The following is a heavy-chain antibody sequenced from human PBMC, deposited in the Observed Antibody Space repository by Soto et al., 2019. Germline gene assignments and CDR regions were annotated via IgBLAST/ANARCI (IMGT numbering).Heavy chain of an antibody. D-gene: IGHD2-2*01. V-gene: IGHV4-39*02. CDR3: ARDLYCSSTSCYQYYYYMDV. CDR2: IYYSGST. J-gene: IGHJ6*03. CDR1: GGSISSSSYY. Sequence: PSETLSLTCTVSGGSISSSSYYWGWIRQPPGKGLEWIGSIYYSGSTYHNPSLKSRVTISVDPSKNQFSLKLSSVTAADTAVYYCARDLYCSSTSCYQYYYYMDVWGKGTTVTVSS.